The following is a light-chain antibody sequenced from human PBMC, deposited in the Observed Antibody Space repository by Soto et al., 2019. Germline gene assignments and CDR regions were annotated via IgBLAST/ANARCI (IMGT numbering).Light chain of an antibody. CDR1: NGHSSYA. Sequence: QPVLTQSPSASASLGASVKLTCTLSNGHSSYAIAWHQQQPAKGPRYLMQVISDGSHTKADGIPDRFSGSSSGADRYLTISSLQSDDEADYYCQAWGTGGVFGGGTKVIVL. CDR2: VISDGSH. J-gene: IGLJ3*02. CDR3: QAWGTGGV. V-gene: IGLV4-69*01.